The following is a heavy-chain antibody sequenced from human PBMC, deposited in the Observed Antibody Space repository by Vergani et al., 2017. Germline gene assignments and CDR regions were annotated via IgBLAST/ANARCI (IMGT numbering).Heavy chain of an antibody. CDR3: ARDGVGYASYDY. V-gene: IGHV3-7*01. J-gene: IGHJ4*02. D-gene: IGHD3-16*01. CDR1: GFTFSSYW. Sequence: EVQLVESGGGLVQPGGSLRLSCAASGFTFSSYWMSWVRQAPGKGLEWVANIKQEGSEKYYVDSVKGRFTISRDNAKNSLYLQMNSLRAEETAVYYCARDGVGYASYDYWGQGTMVTVSS. CDR2: IKQEGSEK.